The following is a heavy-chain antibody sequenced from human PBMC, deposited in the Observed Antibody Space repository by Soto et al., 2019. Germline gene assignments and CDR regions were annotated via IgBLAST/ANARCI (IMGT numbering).Heavy chain of an antibody. CDR3: ARVYYGSGIIEY. CDR2: IHYSGST. J-gene: IGHJ4*02. V-gene: IGHV4-39*01. D-gene: IGHD3-10*01. CDR1: GGSISSSSYY. Sequence: QLQLQETGPGLVKPSETLSLTCTVSGGSISSSSYYWGWIRQPPGKGLEWIGSIHYSGSTYYNAFLRSRVTISVDTSKNQFSLKLSSVTAADTAVYYCARVYYGSGIIEYWGQGTLVTVSS.